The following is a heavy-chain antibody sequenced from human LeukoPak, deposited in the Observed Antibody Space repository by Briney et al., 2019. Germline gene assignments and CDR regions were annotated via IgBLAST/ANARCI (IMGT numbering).Heavy chain of an antibody. CDR2: ISASGGGT. CDR1: GFSFSSYA. D-gene: IGHD3-9*01. Sequence: HPGGALRLSCAASGFSFSSYAMSWGRQAPGKGLEWVSAISASGGGTYYADSVKGRFTISRDNAENSLYLQMNSLRAEDTAVYYCAREYFDWSYYFDYWGQGTLVTVSS. CDR3: AREYFDWSYYFDY. V-gene: IGHV3-23*01. J-gene: IGHJ4*02.